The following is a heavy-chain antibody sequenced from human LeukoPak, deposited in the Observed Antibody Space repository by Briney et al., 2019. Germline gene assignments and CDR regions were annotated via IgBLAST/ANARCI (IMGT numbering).Heavy chain of an antibody. J-gene: IGHJ4*02. CDR3: TTKVIRGNSGDDYDD. D-gene: IGHD5-12*01. CDR1: GVTFRSYG. Sequence: PGGSLRLSCAASGVTFRSYGMHWVRQAPGKGLEWVALISSDGNDKLYGESVRGRFTVSRDDSKSTLYLQMNSLRAEDTAAYYCTTKVIRGNSGDDYDDWGQGTLVTVSS. V-gene: IGHV3-30*03. CDR2: ISSDGNDK.